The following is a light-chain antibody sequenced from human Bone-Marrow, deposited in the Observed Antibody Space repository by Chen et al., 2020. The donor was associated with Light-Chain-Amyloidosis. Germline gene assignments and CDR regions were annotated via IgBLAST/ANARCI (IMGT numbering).Light chain of an antibody. CDR3: QVCDRSSDRPV. Sequence: SYVLTQPSSVSVAPGQTATIACGGINIGSTSVHWYQQTPGQAPLLVVYDDSDRPSGIPERLSGSNSGNTATLTISRVEAGDEADYYCQVCDRSSDRPVFGGGTKLTVL. CDR2: DDS. J-gene: IGLJ3*02. CDR1: NIGSTS. V-gene: IGLV3-21*02.